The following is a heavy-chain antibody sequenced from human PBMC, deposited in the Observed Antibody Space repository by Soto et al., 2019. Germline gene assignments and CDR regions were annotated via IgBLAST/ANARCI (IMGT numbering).Heavy chain of an antibody. Sequence: GGSLRLSCAASGFTVSSNYMSWVRQAPGKGLEWVSVIYSGGSTYYADSVKGRFTISRDNSKNTLYLQMNSLRAEDTAVYYCARGTEGRYYDRSPGVFDIWGQGTMVTV. CDR1: GFTVSSNY. CDR3: ARGTEGRYYDRSPGVFDI. V-gene: IGHV3-53*01. CDR2: IYSGGST. J-gene: IGHJ3*02. D-gene: IGHD3-22*01.